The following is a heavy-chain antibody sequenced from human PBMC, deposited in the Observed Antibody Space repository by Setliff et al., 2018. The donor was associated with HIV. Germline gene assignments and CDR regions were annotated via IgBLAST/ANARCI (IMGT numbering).Heavy chain of an antibody. D-gene: IGHD6-19*01. V-gene: IGHV1-8*01. Sequence: GASVKVSCKPPGHTFTNYDIHWMRRAPGQGLEWMGWMNPNSGVSGYALMFHDRVTMTRDTSITTLYMELSSLTSEDTAVYYCASRLKWLIPHRGAFDIWGQGTMVTVSS. CDR3: ASRLKWLIPHRGAFDI. J-gene: IGHJ3*02. CDR1: GHTFTNYD. CDR2: MNPNSGVS.